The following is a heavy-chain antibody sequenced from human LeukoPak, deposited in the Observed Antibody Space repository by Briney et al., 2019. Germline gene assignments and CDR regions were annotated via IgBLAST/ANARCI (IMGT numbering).Heavy chain of an antibody. Sequence: PGRSLRLSCAASGFTFSSYWMSWVRQAPGKWLEWVANIRQDGSEKYYVDSVKGRFTISRDNAKNSLYLQMNSLRAEYTAVYYCARRGTPFDYRGQGTLVTVPS. J-gene: IGHJ4*02. CDR3: ARRGTPFDY. CDR1: GFTFSSYW. CDR2: IRQDGSEK. V-gene: IGHV3-7*01.